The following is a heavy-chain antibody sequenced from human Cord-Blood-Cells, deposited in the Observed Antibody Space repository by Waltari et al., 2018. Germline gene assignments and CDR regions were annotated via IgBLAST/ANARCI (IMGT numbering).Heavy chain of an antibody. CDR2: ISYDGSNK. Sequence: QVQLVESGGGVVQPGRSLRLSCAASGFTFSSYAMHWVRQAPGKGLEWVAVISYDGSNKYYADSGKGRFTISRDNSKNTLYLQMNSLRAEDTAVYYCARGRVIPHFDYWGQGTLVTVSS. D-gene: IGHD3-10*01. CDR3: ARGRVIPHFDY. V-gene: IGHV3-30-3*01. CDR1: GFTFSSYA. J-gene: IGHJ4*02.